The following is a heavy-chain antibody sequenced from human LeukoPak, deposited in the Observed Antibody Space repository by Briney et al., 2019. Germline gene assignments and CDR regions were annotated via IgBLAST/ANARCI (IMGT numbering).Heavy chain of an antibody. J-gene: IGHJ5*02. CDR1: GYTFTSYG. CDR3: ARVPKGHNWFDP. V-gene: IGHV1-18*01. CDR2: ISAYNGNT. Sequence: GASVKVSCKASGYTFTSYGISWVRQAPGQGLEWMGWISAYNGNTNYAQKLQGRVTMTTDTSTSTAYVELRSLRSDDTAVYYCARVPKGHNWFDPWGQGTLVTVPS.